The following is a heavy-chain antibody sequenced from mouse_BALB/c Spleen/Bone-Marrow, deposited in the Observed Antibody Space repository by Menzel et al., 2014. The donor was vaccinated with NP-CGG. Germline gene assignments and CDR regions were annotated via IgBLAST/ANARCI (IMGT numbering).Heavy chain of an antibody. J-gene: IGHJ3*01. Sequence: EVKLMESGGGLVQPGGSRKLSCAASGFTFSSFGMHWVRQAPEKGLEWVAYISSGSSTIYYADTVKGRFTISRDGPKNTLFLQMTSLRSEDTAMYYCARGGNFAWFAYWGQGTLVTVSA. D-gene: IGHD2-1*01. CDR1: GFTFSSFG. V-gene: IGHV5-17*02. CDR2: ISSGSSTI. CDR3: ARGGNFAWFAY.